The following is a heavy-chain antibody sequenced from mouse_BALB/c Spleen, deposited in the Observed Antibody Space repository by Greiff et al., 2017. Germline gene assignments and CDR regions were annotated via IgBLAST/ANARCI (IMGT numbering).Heavy chain of an antibody. CDR1: GFTFSSYG. J-gene: IGHJ4*01. CDR3: ARSANWYAMDY. CDR2: INSNGGST. Sequence: EVNLVESGGGLVQPGGSLKLSCAASGFTFSSYGMSWVRQTPDKRLELVATINSNGGSTYYPDSVKGRFTISRDNAKNTLYLQMSSLKSEDTAMYYCARSANWYAMDYWGQGTSVTVSS. D-gene: IGHD4-1*01. V-gene: IGHV5-6-3*01.